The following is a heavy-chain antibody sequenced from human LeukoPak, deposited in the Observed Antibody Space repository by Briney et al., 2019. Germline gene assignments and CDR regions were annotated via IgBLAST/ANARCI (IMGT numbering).Heavy chain of an antibody. CDR1: GGSFNDYF. V-gene: IGHV4-34*01. CDR2: ANHVGST. CDR3: GRRRITLIRGGIDP. D-gene: IGHD3-10*01. J-gene: IGHJ5*02. Sequence: SETRSLTCAVSGGSFNDYFWTWVRQPPGKGLEWIGEANHVGSTNYNPSLKSRVTISVDTSKKQFSLNLMSVTAADTAVYYCGRRRITLIRGGIDPWGQGTLVTVSS.